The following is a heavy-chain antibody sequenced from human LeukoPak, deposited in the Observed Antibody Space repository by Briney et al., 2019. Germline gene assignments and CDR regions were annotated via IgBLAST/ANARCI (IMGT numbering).Heavy chain of an antibody. V-gene: IGHV4-59*08. D-gene: IGHD3-16*01. J-gene: IGHJ4*02. CDR3: AFGGGGEFDY. Sequence: SETLSLTCTVTGSISGYYWSWIRQPPGKGLEWIGYIYYSGSTNYNPSLKSRVTISVDTSKNQFSLKLSSVTAADTAVYYCAFGGGGEFDYWGQGTLVTVSS. CDR1: GSISGYY. CDR2: IYYSGST.